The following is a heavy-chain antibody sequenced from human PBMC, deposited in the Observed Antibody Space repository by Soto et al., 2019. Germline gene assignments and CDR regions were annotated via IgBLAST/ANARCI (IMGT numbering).Heavy chain of an antibody. V-gene: IGHV4-34*01. CDR2: INHSGST. CDR1: GGSFSVYY. Sequence: SETLSLTCAVYGGSFSVYYWSWMRHPPGKGLEWIGEINHSGSTNYNPSLKSRVTISVDTSKNQFSLKLSSVTAADTAVYYCARGYSSSSLVTAKPSPYYYYGMDVWGQGTTVTVSS. CDR3: ARGYSSSSLVTAKPSPYYYYGMDV. D-gene: IGHD6-6*01. J-gene: IGHJ6*02.